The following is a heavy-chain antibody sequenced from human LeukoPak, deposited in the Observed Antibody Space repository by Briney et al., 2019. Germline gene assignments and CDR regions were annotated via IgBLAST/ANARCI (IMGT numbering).Heavy chain of an antibody. Sequence: GGSLRLSCAGSGFGFSNYGMHWVRQAPGKGLEWLAVISDDGSNIYYTDSVKGRFTISRDSSNNTPYLQMTSMRAEGTAVYYCAIDGPGGDDYYASSGYLDYWGQGPLVTVSS. CDR1: GFGFSNYG. V-gene: IGHV3-30*03. CDR2: ISDDGSNI. CDR3: AIDGPGGDDYYASSGYLDY. J-gene: IGHJ4*02. D-gene: IGHD3-22*01.